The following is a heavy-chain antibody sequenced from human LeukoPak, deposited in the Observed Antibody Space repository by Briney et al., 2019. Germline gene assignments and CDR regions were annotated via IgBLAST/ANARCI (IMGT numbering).Heavy chain of an antibody. CDR2: INPNSGGT. D-gene: IGHD3-22*01. CDR3: AXXXXXXYDSSGPWDNWFDP. J-gene: IGHJ5*02. CDR1: GYTFTGYY. Sequence: ASVKVSCKASGYTFTGYYMHWVRQAPGQGLEWMGWINPNSGGTNYAQKFQGRVTMTRDTSISTAYMELSRLRSDDTAVYYCAXXXXXXYDSSGPWDNWFDPWGQGTLVTVSS. V-gene: IGHV1-2*02.